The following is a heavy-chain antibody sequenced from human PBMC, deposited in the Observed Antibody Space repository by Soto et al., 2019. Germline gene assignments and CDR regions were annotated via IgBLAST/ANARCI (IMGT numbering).Heavy chain of an antibody. J-gene: IGHJ3*01. CDR2: VSSSGTYI. CDR3: ARDRARTTNAFDL. D-gene: IGHD1-1*01. V-gene: IGHV3-21*02. Sequence: EEQLVESGGGLVKPGGSLRLSCAASGFIFRTYSLSWVRQAPGKGLEWVSSVSSSGTYIFYTDSVKGRFTISRDNAKTSIYPQMNSLRAEDTAVYYCARDRARTTNAFDLWGHGTLVTVSS. CDR1: GFIFRTYS.